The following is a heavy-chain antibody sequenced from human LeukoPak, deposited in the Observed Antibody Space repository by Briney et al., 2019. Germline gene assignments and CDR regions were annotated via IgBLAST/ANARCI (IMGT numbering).Heavy chain of an antibody. CDR3: ARAYSSSWYDYYYGMDV. D-gene: IGHD6-13*01. V-gene: IGHV1-2*04. CDR2: INPNSGGT. CDR1: GYTFTGYY. Sequence: ASVKVSCKASGYTFTGYYMHWVRQAPGQGLEWMGWINPNSGGTDYAQKFQGWVTMTRDTSISTAYMELSRLRSDDTAVYYCARAYSSSWYDYYYGMDVWGQGTTVTVSS. J-gene: IGHJ6*02.